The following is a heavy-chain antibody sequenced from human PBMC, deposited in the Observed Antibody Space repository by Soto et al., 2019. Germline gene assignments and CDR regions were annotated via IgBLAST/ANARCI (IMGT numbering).Heavy chain of an antibody. D-gene: IGHD6-13*01. V-gene: IGHV4-4*07. Sequence: PSETLSLTCSVSGASISSFNWNWVRQPAGKGPEWVGRLNIAGTINYNPSLKSRITMSMDTSKNQISLHLRSVTAADTAIYYCARDRGEYTSSWFWYFSHWGHGTLGTVSS. J-gene: IGHJ2*01. CDR3: ARDRGEYTSSWFWYFSH. CDR1: GASISSFN. CDR2: LNIAGTI.